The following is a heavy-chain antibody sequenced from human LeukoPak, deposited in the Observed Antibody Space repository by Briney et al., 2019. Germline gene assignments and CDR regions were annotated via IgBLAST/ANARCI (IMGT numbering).Heavy chain of an antibody. J-gene: IGHJ5*02. CDR2: INTNTGNP. CDR3: ARVGGSSWNNWFDP. Sequence: ASVKVSCKASGYTFTSHAMNWVRQAPGQGLEWMGWINTNTGNPTYAQGFTGRFVFSLDTSVSTAYLQISSLKAEDTAVYYCARVGGSSWNNWFDPWGQGTLVTVSS. V-gene: IGHV7-4-1*02. D-gene: IGHD6-13*01. CDR1: GYTFTSHA.